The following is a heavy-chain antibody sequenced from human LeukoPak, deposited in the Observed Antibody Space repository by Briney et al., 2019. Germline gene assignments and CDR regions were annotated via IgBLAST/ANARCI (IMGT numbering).Heavy chain of an antibody. CDR3: ARHLSGVTGYTYGRGIDY. CDR1: GFTFSSYE. V-gene: IGHV3-48*03. Sequence: GGSLRLSCAASGFTFSSYEMNWVRQAPGKGLEWVSYISSSGSTIYYADSVKGRFTISRDNAKTSLYLQMISLRAEDTAAYYCARHLSGVTGYTYGRGIDYWGQGTLVTVSS. J-gene: IGHJ4*02. CDR2: ISSSGSTI. D-gene: IGHD5-18*01.